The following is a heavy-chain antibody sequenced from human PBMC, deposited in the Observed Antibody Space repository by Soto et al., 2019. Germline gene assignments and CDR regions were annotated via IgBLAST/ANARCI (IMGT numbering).Heavy chain of an antibody. V-gene: IGHV4-59*01. CDR1: GGSISSYF. CDR2: IYYSGST. CDR3: ARQYGDYVRAYYFDY. D-gene: IGHD4-17*01. J-gene: IGHJ4*02. Sequence: SETLSLTCTVSGGSISSYFWSWIRQPPGKGLEWIGYIYYSGSTNYNPSLKSRLTISVDTSKNQFSLKLSSVTAADTAVYYCARQYGDYVRAYYFDYWGQGTLVTVSS.